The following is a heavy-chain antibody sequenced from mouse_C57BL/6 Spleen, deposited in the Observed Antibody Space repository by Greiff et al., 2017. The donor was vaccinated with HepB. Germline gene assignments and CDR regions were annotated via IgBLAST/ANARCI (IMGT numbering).Heavy chain of an antibody. Sequence: LQESGAELVRPGASVTLSCKASGYTFTDSEMHWVKQTPVHGLEWIGSIDPETGGTAYNQKFNGKATLTAAKSSSTAYLELRSLSSEDSAVYYCTRGGYDGYPAWFAYWGQGTLVTVSA. D-gene: IGHD2-3*01. CDR3: TRGGYDGYPAWFAY. CDR1: GYTFTDSE. J-gene: IGHJ3*01. CDR2: IDPETGGT. V-gene: IGHV1-15*01.